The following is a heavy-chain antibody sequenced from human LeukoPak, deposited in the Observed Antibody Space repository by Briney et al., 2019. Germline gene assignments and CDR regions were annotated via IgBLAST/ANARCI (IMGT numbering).Heavy chain of an antibody. CDR1: GFTLSGYW. Sequence: PGGSLRLSCAASGFTLSGYWMSWVRQAPGKGLEWVANIKQDGSEKYYVDSVKGRFTISRDNAKNSLYLQMNSLRAEDTAVYYCASFLDFDNWGQGSLGTVSS. D-gene: IGHD1-1*01. J-gene: IGHJ4*02. V-gene: IGHV3-7*01. CDR2: IKQDGSEK. CDR3: ASFLDFDN.